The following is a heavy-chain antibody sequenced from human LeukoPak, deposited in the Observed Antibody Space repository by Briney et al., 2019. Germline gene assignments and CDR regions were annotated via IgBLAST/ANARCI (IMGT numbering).Heavy chain of an antibody. CDR3: AIPRGSGNAFDI. D-gene: IGHD3-10*01. CDR1: GYTFTSYY. V-gene: IGHV1-46*01. CDR2: INPSGGST. Sequence: ASVTVSCKASGYTFTSYYMHWVRQAPGQGLEWMGIINPSGGSTSYAQKFQGRVTMTRDMSTSTVYMELSSLRSEDTAVYYCAIPRGSGNAFDIWGRGTMVTVSS. J-gene: IGHJ3*02.